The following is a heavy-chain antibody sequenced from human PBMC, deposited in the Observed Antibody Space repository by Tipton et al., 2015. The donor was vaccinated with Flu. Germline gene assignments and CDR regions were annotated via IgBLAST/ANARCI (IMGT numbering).Heavy chain of an antibody. CDR3: AASTEDYYGSRGYYGGWDY. V-gene: IGHV5-51*03. D-gene: IGHD3-22*01. J-gene: IGHJ4*02. CDR2: IYPGDSDT. Sequence: QLVQSGAEVKKPGESLKISCKGSGYSFTSYWIGWVRQMPGKGLEWMGIIYPGDSDTRYSPSFQGQVTISADKSISTAYLQWSSLKASDTAMYYCAASTEDYYGSRGYYGGWDYWGQGTLVTVSS. CDR1: GYSFTSYW.